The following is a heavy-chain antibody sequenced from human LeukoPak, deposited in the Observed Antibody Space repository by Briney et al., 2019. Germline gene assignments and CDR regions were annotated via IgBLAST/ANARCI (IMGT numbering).Heavy chain of an antibody. D-gene: IGHD6-19*01. CDR3: ARFYSGPSGWFVLWFFDL. CDR1: GGSVSSYY. CDR2: IYNSENT. J-gene: IGHJ2*01. Sequence: SETLSLTCTVSGGSVSSYYWSWIRQPPGKGLEWIGYIYNSENTKYNSSLESRVTMSIDTSKNRLFLKLSSVTAADTAVYYCARFYSGPSGWFVLWFFDLWGRGTLVTVSS. V-gene: IGHV4-4*09.